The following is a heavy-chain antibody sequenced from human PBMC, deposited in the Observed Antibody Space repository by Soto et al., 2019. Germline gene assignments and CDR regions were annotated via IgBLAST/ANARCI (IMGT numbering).Heavy chain of an antibody. V-gene: IGHV1-58*01. Sequence: ASVKVSCKASGFTFTNSAVQWVRQARGQRLERIGWIVVGSGHTNYAQKFQERVTITRDMSTSTAYMELSRLTSADTAVYYCARGSHVAARPRWFDPWGQGTRVTVAS. CDR2: IVVGSGHT. CDR1: GFTFTNSA. CDR3: ARGSHVAARPRWFDP. D-gene: IGHD6-6*01. J-gene: IGHJ5*02.